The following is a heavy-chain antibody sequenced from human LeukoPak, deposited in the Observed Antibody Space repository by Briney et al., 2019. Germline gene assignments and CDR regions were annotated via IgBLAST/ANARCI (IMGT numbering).Heavy chain of an antibody. CDR3: ARGGQWLVRWFDP. CDR1: GGSFSGYY. D-gene: IGHD6-19*01. J-gene: IGHJ5*02. Sequence: SGTLSLTCAVYGGSFSGYYWSWIRQPPGKGLEWIGEINHSGSTNYNPSLKSRVTISVDTSKNQFSLKLSSVTAADTAVYYCARGGQWLVRWFDPWGQGTLVTVSS. CDR2: INHSGST. V-gene: IGHV4-34*01.